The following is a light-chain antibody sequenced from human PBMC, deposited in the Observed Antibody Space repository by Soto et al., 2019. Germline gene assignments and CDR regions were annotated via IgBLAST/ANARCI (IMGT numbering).Light chain of an antibody. J-gene: IGKJ3*01. V-gene: IGKV1-5*01. CDR1: QNINRW. CDR2: DAS. Sequence: DIQMTQSPSTLAASVGDRVTITCRASQNINRWLAWYQQKPGKAPKVLIYDASSLESGVPSRFSGSGSGTVFTLTITSLQPDDFASYYCQQYDGNFGPGTKVDFK. CDR3: QQYDGN.